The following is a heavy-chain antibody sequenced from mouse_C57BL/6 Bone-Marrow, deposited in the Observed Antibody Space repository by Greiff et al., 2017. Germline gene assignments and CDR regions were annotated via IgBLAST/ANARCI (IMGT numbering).Heavy chain of an antibody. CDR1: GYTFTSYW. Sequence: HVQLQQPGAELVRPGSSVKLSCKASGYTFTSYWMHWVKQRPIQGLEWIGNIDPSDSETHYTQKFKDKATLTVDKATSTAYMQLSSLKSEDSAVYYCATTTTGGAVDYWGQGTTLTVSS. V-gene: IGHV1-52*01. CDR2: IDPSDSET. CDR3: ATTTTGGAVDY. D-gene: IGHD1-1*01. J-gene: IGHJ2*01.